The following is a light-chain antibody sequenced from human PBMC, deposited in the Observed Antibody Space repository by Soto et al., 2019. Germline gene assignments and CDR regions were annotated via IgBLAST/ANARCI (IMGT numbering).Light chain of an antibody. Sequence: DIQMTQSPSSLSASEGDRVTITCRASQSISSYLNWYQQKPGKAPKLLIYAASSLQSGVPSRFSGSGSETDFTLTISSLQPEDFATYSCQQSYSTTWTFGQGTKVDIK. CDR3: QQSYSTTWT. CDR2: AAS. V-gene: IGKV1-39*01. CDR1: QSISSY. J-gene: IGKJ1*01.